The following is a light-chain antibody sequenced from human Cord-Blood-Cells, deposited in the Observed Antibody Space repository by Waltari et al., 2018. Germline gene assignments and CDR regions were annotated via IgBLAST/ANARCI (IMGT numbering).Light chain of an antibody. Sequence: EIVLTQPPATLSLSPGARATISCRASQSVSSYLAWYQQKPGQAPRLLIYDASNRATGIPARFSGSGSGTDFTLTISSLEPEDFAVYYCQQRSNWPPTFGQGTKVEIK. CDR2: DAS. CDR3: QQRSNWPPT. V-gene: IGKV3-11*01. J-gene: IGKJ1*01. CDR1: QSVSSY.